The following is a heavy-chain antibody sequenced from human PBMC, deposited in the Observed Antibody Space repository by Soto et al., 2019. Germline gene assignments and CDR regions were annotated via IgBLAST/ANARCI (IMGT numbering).Heavy chain of an antibody. CDR3: ARDVTATGYSSSWYWFDP. CDR1: GFTVSSNY. Sequence: GGSLRLSCAASGFTVSSNYMSWVRQAPGKGLEWVSVIYSGGSTYYADSVKGRFTISRDNSKNTLYLQMNSLRAEDTAGYYCARDVTATGYSSSWYWFDPGGQGTLVTVSS. CDR2: IYSGGST. D-gene: IGHD6-13*01. J-gene: IGHJ5*02. V-gene: IGHV3-66*01.